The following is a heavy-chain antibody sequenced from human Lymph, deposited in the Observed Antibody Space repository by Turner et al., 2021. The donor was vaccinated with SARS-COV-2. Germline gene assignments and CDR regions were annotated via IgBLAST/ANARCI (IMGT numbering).Heavy chain of an antibody. V-gene: IGHV3-21*01. Sequence: EVQLVESGGGLVKPGGSLRLPCASTGFTFSSYSMNWVRQAPGKGLEWLSSISSSSRYIYYADSVKGRFTISRDNAKNSLYLQMNSLRAEDTAVYYCARGDYSDYGTVYFDCWGQGTLVTVSS. D-gene: IGHD4-17*01. J-gene: IGHJ4*02. CDR1: GFTFSSYS. CDR2: ISSSSRYI. CDR3: ARGDYSDYGTVYFDC.